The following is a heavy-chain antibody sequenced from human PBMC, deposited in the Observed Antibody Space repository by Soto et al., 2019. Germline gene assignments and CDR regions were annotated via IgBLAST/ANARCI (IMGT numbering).Heavy chain of an antibody. CDR2: ISYDGSNK. Sequence: QVQLVESGGGVVQPGRSLRLSCAASGFTFSSYAMHWVRQAPGKGLEWVAVISYDGSNKYYADSVKGRFTISRDNSKNTLYLQMNSLRAEDTAVYYCAREAGTAHYYYYGMDVWGQGTTVTVSS. V-gene: IGHV3-30-3*01. CDR3: AREAGTAHYYYYGMDV. CDR1: GFTFSSYA. J-gene: IGHJ6*02.